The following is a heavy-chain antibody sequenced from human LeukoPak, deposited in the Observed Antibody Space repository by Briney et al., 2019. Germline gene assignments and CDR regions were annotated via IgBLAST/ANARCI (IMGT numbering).Heavy chain of an antibody. J-gene: IGHJ4*02. Sequence: GGSLRLSCAASGFIFSSYGMHWVRQAPGKGLEWVAFIRSDGSIKYYADSVKGRFTISRDNSKDTLYLQMNSLRGEDTAVYYCTKDRPEAYFDYWGQGTLVTVSS. CDR3: TKDRPEAYFDY. CDR1: GFIFSSYG. V-gene: IGHV3-30*02. D-gene: IGHD2-2*01. CDR2: IRSDGSIK.